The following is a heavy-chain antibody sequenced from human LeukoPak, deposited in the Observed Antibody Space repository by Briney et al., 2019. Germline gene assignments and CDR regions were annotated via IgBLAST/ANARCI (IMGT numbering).Heavy chain of an antibody. CDR3: ARVPYPYYDILTGCYFDY. V-gene: IGHV3-30*04. Sequence: GGSLRLPCAASGFTFSSYAKHWVRQAPGKGLEWVAVISYDGSNKYYADSVKGRFTISRDNSKNTLYLQMNSLRAEDTAVYYCARVPYPYYDILTGCYFDYWGQGTLVTVSS. D-gene: IGHD3-9*01. J-gene: IGHJ4*02. CDR1: GFTFSSYA. CDR2: ISYDGSNK.